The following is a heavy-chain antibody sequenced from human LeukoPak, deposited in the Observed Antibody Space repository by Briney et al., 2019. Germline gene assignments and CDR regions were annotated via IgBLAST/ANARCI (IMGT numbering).Heavy chain of an antibody. D-gene: IGHD2-15*01. CDR1: GFTFSSYS. V-gene: IGHV3-21*01. CDR3: ARDYCSGGSCYPRFDY. Sequence: KPGGSLRLSCAASGFTFSSYSMIWVRQAPGEGLEWVSSISSSSSYIYYADSVKGRFTISRDNAKNSLYLQMNSLRAEDTAVYYCARDYCSGGSCYPRFDYWGQGTLVTVSS. J-gene: IGHJ4*02. CDR2: ISSSSSYI.